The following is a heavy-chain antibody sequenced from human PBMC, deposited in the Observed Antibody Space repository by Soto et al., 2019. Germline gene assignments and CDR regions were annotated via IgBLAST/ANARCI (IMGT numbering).Heavy chain of an antibody. CDR1: GGTFSTYS. D-gene: IGHD1-26*01. CDR2: IIPIFGTA. V-gene: IGHV1-69*06. J-gene: IGHJ4*02. CDR3: ASSSGNNYGVGTNYYFDY. Sequence: QVQLVQSGAEVKKPGSSVKVSCKTSGGTFSTYSIVWVRQAPGEGLEWMGGIIPIFGTANYAQKFQDRVTITADKSTNTAFMELSSLKSEDTAMYYCASSSGNNYGVGTNYYFDYWGQGTLVTVPS.